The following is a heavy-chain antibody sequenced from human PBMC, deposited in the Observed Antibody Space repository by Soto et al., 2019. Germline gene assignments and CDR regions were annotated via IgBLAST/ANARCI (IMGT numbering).Heavy chain of an antibody. Sequence: QVQLVESGGGVVQPGRSLRLTCAASGFTFSSYAMHWVRQAPGKGLEWVAIISFDGTNKYYADSVKGRFTISRDNSKNTLYLQMNSLRAEDTAVYYCAREPKDIGVVVAAPPDYWGQGTLVTVSS. CDR2: ISFDGTNK. CDR1: GFTFSSYA. CDR3: AREPKDIGVVVAAPPDY. V-gene: IGHV3-30-3*01. J-gene: IGHJ4*02. D-gene: IGHD2-15*01.